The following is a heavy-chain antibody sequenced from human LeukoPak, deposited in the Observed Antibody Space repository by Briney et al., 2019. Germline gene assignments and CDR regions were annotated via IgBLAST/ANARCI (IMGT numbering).Heavy chain of an antibody. CDR2: IYTSGST. J-gene: IGHJ4*02. CDR1: GFTFSSYG. Sequence: GSLRLSCAASGFTFSSYGMSWIRQPAGKGLEWIGLIYTSGSTNYNPSLKSRVTISVDTSKNQFSLKLSSVTAADTAVYYCARGTRDGYNYWGQGTLVTVSS. CDR3: ARGTRDGYNY. D-gene: IGHD5-24*01. V-gene: IGHV4-4*07.